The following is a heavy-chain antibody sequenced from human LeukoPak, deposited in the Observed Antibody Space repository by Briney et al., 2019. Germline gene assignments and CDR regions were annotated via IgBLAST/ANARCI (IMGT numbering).Heavy chain of an antibody. CDR2: IIPIFGTA. Sequence: ASVTVSCKASGGTFSSYAISWVRQAPGQGLEWMAGIIPIFGTANYAQKFQGRVTITADESTSTAYMELSSLRSEDTAVYYCARRGTYDSSGYYQRFYYFDYWGQGTLVTVSS. D-gene: IGHD3-22*01. V-gene: IGHV1-69*13. J-gene: IGHJ4*02. CDR3: ARRGTYDSSGYYQRFYYFDY. CDR1: GGTFSSYA.